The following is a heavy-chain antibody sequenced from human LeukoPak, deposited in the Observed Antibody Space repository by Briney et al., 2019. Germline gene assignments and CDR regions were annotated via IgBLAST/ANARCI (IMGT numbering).Heavy chain of an antibody. CDR1: GLTVSSTC. J-gene: IGHJ4*02. D-gene: IGHD3-22*01. V-gene: IGHV3-53*01. CDR2: IYSGGST. CDR3: ARHYYYDSSGYQYYFDC. Sequence: GGSLRLSCAVSGLTVSSTCMSWVRQAPGKGLEWVSVIYSGGSTSYADSVKGRFTISRDNSKNTLYLQMNSLRAEDTSVYYCARHYYYDSSGYQYYFDCWGQGTLVTVSS.